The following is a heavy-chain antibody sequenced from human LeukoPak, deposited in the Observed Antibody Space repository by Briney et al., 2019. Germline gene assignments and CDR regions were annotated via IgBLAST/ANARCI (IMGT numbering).Heavy chain of an antibody. Sequence: SETLSLTCTVSGGSISSYYWSWIRQPPGKGLEWIGYIYYSGSTNYNPSLKSRVTISVDTSKNQFSLKLSSVTAADTAVYYCASKYCSSTSCYTEDPYYYGMDVWGQGTMVTVSS. CDR3: ASKYCSSTSCYTEDPYYYGMDV. V-gene: IGHV4-59*01. D-gene: IGHD2-2*02. CDR2: IYYSGST. J-gene: IGHJ6*02. CDR1: GGSISSYY.